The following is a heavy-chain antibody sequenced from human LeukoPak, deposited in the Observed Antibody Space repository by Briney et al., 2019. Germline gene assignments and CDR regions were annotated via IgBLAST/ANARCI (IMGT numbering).Heavy chain of an antibody. CDR2: IYYSGST. CDR1: GGSISSGGYY. Sequence: PSETLSLTCTVSGGSISSGGYYWSWIRQHPGKGLEWIGYIYYSGSTYYNPSLKSRVTISVDTSKNQFSLKLSSVTAADTAVYYCARGPTVGLLFDPWGQGTLVTVSS. CDR3: ARGPTVGLLFDP. D-gene: IGHD3/OR15-3a*01. V-gene: IGHV4-31*03. J-gene: IGHJ5*02.